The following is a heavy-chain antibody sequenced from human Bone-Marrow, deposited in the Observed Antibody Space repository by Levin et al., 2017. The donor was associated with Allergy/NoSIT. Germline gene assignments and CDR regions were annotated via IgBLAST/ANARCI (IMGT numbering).Heavy chain of an antibody. J-gene: IGHJ5*02. CDR1: GGSISTFNW. CDR3: ATQDNSGSYYGDS. D-gene: IGHD3-10*01. Sequence: SETLSLTCGVSGGSISTFNWWSWVRQPPGKGLEWIGEVYYSGSANYNPSLKSRATISVDKSKNQFSLKLTSVTAADTAVYYCATQDNSGSYYGDSWGQGTLVTVSS. V-gene: IGHV4-4*02. CDR2: VYYSGSA.